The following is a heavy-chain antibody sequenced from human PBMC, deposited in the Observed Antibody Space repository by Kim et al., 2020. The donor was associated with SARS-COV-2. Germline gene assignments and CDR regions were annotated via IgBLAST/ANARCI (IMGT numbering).Heavy chain of an antibody. D-gene: IGHD2-2*01. CDR3: ARDHASAAGS. CDR2: IIPILGIA. Sequence: SVKVSCKTSGGSFSSYSINWVRLAPGQGLEWMGRIIPILGIANYAQNFQDRVTITADKSTGTDYMELSTLRSEDTAVYYCARDHASAAGSWGQGTPVTVSS. CDR1: GGSFSSYS. V-gene: IGHV1-69*04. J-gene: IGHJ4*02.